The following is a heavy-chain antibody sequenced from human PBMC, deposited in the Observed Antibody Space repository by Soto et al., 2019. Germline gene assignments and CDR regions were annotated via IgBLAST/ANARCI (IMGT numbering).Heavy chain of an antibody. CDR3: ARPLTVYGMDV. CDR2: INHVEST. J-gene: IGHJ6*02. Sequence: QVQLQQWGTGLLKPSETLSLTCAVYGGPFSDYYWSWIRQPPGKGLEWIGEINHVESTNYNPSLKSRVTLSVDTSTNQLSLKLTSVTAADTAVYYCARPLTVYGMDVWGQGTTVTVSS. V-gene: IGHV4-34*01. CDR1: GGPFSDYY. D-gene: IGHD1-20*01.